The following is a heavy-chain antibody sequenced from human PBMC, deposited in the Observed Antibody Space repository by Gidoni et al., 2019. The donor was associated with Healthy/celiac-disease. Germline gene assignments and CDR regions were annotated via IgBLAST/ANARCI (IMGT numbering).Heavy chain of an antibody. CDR3: VRDLLWFGGDHAFDI. J-gene: IGHJ3*02. D-gene: IGHD3-10*01. Sequence: EVQLVESGGGLVQPGGSLRPSCPASGSTVSSNDMSWVRQATGKGLECVSVIYSGDSAYYADSVKGRFTISRDNSKNTLYLQMNSLRVEDTAMYYCVRDLLWFGGDHAFDIWGQGTMVTVSS. CDR2: IYSGDSA. CDR1: GSTVSSND. V-gene: IGHV3-66*01.